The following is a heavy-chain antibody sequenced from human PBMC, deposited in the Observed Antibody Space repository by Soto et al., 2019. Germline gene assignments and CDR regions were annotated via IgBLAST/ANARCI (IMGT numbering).Heavy chain of an antibody. CDR1: GYTFTNYD. CDR2: MNPNSGNT. J-gene: IGHJ4*02. Sequence: QVQLVQFGAEVKKPGASVKVSCTASGYTFTNYDINWVRQATGQGLEWMGWMNPNSGNTGYAQKFQGRDSMTRNTSISTAYMELSSLSSEDTAVYDCARGRVYCSGGACSPSDYWGQGSLVTVSS. CDR3: ARGRVYCSGGACSPSDY. D-gene: IGHD2-15*01. V-gene: IGHV1-8*01.